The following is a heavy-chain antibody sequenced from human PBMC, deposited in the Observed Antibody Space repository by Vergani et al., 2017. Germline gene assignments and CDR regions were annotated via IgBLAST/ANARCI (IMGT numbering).Heavy chain of an antibody. D-gene: IGHD3-16*01. CDR3: ARERWGSWFDP. J-gene: IGHJ5*02. Sequence: QLQLQESGPGLVKPSETLSLTCTVSGGSISSSSYYWSWIRQPPGKGLEWIGYIYYSGSTYYNPSLKSRVTISVDTSKNQFSLKLSSVTAADTAVYYCARERWGSWFDPWGQGTLVTVSS. CDR2: IYYSGST. CDR1: GGSISSSSYY. V-gene: IGHV4-30-4*01.